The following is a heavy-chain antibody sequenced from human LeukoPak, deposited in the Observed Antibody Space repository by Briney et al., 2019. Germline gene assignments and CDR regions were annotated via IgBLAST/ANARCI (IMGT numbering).Heavy chain of an antibody. V-gene: IGHV4-34*01. Sequence: SETLSLTCAVSGGSFSDFYWNWIRQRPGKGLEWIGEVNYSGSTHYKSSLKRRVIISVDTSRNQFSLKLSSVTAADTGVYYCARVGDLFRAHRVRGLSPDFYYMDVWGKGTTVTVSS. J-gene: IGHJ6*03. D-gene: IGHD3-10*01. CDR3: ARVGDLFRAHRVRGLSPDFYYMDV. CDR2: VNYSGST. CDR1: GGSFSDFY.